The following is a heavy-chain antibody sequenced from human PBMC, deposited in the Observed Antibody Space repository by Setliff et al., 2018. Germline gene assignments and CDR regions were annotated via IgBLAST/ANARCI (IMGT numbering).Heavy chain of an antibody. J-gene: IGHJ5*02. D-gene: IGHD3-22*01. Sequence: SETLSLTCAVYGGSFSSNYMSWIRQYPGKGLEWIGYIYYSGSTYYNPSLKSRVTMSVDASKNQFSLKLTSVTAADTAIYYCARDTSSDWAAWFDPWSQGILVTVSS. CDR3: ARDTSSDWAAWFDP. V-gene: IGHV4-59*12. CDR1: GGSFSSNY. CDR2: IYYSGST.